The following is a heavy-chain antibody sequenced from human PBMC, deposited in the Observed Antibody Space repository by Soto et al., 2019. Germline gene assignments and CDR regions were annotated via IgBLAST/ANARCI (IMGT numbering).Heavy chain of an antibody. Sequence: RASVKVSCKASGYTFTGYYIHWVRQAPGQGLEWMGWINPDSGGTNYAQKFQGSVTMTRDTSISTAYMELSRLRSDDTAVYYCARDPGGCDTTSCYNLYYFDNWGQGTLVTVSS. J-gene: IGHJ4*02. CDR1: GYTFTGYY. D-gene: IGHD2-2*02. CDR3: ARDPGGCDTTSCYNLYYFDN. CDR2: INPDSGGT. V-gene: IGHV1-2*02.